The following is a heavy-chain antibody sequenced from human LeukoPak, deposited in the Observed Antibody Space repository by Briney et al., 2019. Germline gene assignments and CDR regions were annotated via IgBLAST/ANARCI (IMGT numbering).Heavy chain of an antibody. CDR3: ARLVVVVPAAIGLWPSMFFDY. J-gene: IGHJ4*03. CDR2: IIPIFGTA. V-gene: IGHV1-69*13. D-gene: IGHD2-2*02. Sequence: GASVKVSCKASGYTFTGYHMHWVRQAPGQGLEWMGWIIPIFGTANYAQKFQGRVTITADESTSTAYMELSSLRAEDTAVYYCARLVVVVPAAIGLWPSMFFDYWGQGTMVTVSS. CDR1: GYTFTGYH.